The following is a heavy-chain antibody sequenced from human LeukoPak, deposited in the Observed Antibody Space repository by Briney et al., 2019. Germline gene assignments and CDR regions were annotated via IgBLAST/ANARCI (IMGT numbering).Heavy chain of an antibody. CDR1: GFTFSSYG. CDR3: ARGGYYYDDAFDI. V-gene: IGHV3-33*08. D-gene: IGHD3-22*01. Sequence: PGGSLRLSCAASGFTFSSYGMHWVRQAPGKGLEWVAVIWYDGSNKYYADSVKGRFTISRDNSKNTLYLQMNSLRAEDTAVYYCARGGYYYDDAFDIWGQGTMVTVSS. CDR2: IWYDGSNK. J-gene: IGHJ3*02.